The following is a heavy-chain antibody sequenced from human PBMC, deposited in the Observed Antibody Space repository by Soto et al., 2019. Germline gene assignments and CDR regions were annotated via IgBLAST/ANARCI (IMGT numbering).Heavy chain of an antibody. CDR3: ARDPPGIAASGGG. V-gene: IGHV3-66*01. Sequence: SGSLRLSCAASGFTVSHNYMNWVRQAPGKGLEWVSLIYSGGSTHYADSVKGRFTISRDNSKNTLYLQMNSLRAEDTAVYYCARDPPGIAASGGGWGPGTTVTVSS. CDR1: GFTVSHNY. J-gene: IGHJ6*02. D-gene: IGHD6-13*01. CDR2: IYSGGST.